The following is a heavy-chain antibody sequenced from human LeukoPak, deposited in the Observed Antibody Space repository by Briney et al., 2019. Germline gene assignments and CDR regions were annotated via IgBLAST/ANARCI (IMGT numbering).Heavy chain of an antibody. V-gene: IGHV3-74*01. Sequence: GGSLRLSCAASGFTFSTYWMHWVRQAPGKGLVWVSRIKSDGSTNYADSVKGRFTISRDNAKNTVSLQMNSLRAEDTGVYYCARAPSEIGGYYPEYFRHWGQGTLVTVSS. J-gene: IGHJ1*01. CDR3: ARAPSEIGGYYPEYFRH. CDR2: IKSDGST. CDR1: GFTFSTYW. D-gene: IGHD3-22*01.